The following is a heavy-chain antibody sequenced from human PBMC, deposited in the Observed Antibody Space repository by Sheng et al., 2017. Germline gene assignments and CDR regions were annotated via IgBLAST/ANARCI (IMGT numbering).Heavy chain of an antibody. V-gene: IGHV3-30*04. Sequence: QVQLVESGGGVVQPGRSLRLSCAASGFTFSNYDMHWVRQAPGKGLEWVAVISFDGSNKYYADSVKGRFTISRDNSKNTLYLQMNSLRAEDTAVYYCARNSADDSGGYSHDYWGQGTLVTVSS. CDR2: ISFDGSNK. CDR1: GFTFSNYD. J-gene: IGHJ4*02. CDR3: ARNSADDSGGYSHDY. D-gene: IGHD3-22*01.